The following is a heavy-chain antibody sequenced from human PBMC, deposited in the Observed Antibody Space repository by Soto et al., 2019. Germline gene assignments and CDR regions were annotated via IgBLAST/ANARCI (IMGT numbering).Heavy chain of an antibody. J-gene: IGHJ4*02. D-gene: IGHD3-22*01. CDR2: ISAYNGNT. CDR1: GYTFTSYG. V-gene: IGHV1-18*01. CDR3: AILQYYYDSSGYQFDY. Sequence: GASVKVSCKASGYTFTSYGISWVRQAPGQGLEWMGWISAYNGNTNYAQKLQGRVTMTTDTSTSTAYMELRSLRSDDTAVYYCAILQYYYDSSGYQFDYWGQGTLVTAPQ.